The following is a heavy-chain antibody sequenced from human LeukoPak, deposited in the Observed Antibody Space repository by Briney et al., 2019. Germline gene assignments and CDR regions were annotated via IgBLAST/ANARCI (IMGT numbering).Heavy chain of an antibody. CDR1: GFTFDDYA. CDR2: ISRNSGGI. J-gene: IGHJ6*02. Sequence: PGGSLRLSCVASGFTFDDYAVHWVRHAPGKGLEWVSGISRNSGGIAYADSVKGRFTISRDNAKHSLYLQMNSLRVEDTALYFCATRRDAMDVWGQGTTVTVSS. CDR3: ATRRDAMDV. V-gene: IGHV3-9*01.